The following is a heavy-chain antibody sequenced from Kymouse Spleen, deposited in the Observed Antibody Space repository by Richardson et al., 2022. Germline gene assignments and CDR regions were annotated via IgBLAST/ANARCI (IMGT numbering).Heavy chain of an antibody. CDR1: GFTFSGSA. CDR3: TRRSITGTPV. V-gene: IGHV3-73*02. CDR2: IRSKANSYAT. J-gene: IGHJ6*02. Sequence: EVQLVESGGGLVQPGGSLKLSCAASGFTFSGSAMHWVRQASGKGLEWVGRIRSKANSYATAYAASVKGRFTISRDDSKNTAYLQMNSLKTEDTAVYYCTRRSITGTPVWGQGTTVTVSS. D-gene: IGHD1-7*01.